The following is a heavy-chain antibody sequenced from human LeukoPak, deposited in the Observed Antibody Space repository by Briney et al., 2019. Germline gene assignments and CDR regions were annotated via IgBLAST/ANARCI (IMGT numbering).Heavy chain of an antibody. D-gene: IGHD3-10*01. V-gene: IGHV1-8*01. CDR1: GYTFTSYE. Sequence: GASVSVSCNASGYTFTSYEINWVRQATGHGPEWMGWMNPGSGNTGYAQRFQGRVTMTRDTSINSAYLELSSLTSEDTAVYYCAAHTYYYSSGSFADWGQGTLVTVSS. CDR3: AAHTYYYSSGSFAD. CDR2: MNPGSGNT. J-gene: IGHJ4*02.